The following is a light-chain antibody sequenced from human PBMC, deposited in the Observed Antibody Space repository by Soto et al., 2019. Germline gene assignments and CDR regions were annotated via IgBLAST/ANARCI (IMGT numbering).Light chain of an antibody. CDR1: SRDDGGYTF. Sequence: QSVLTQPGSVSGSPWQSITISCTGTSRDDGGYTFVSWYQQHPGKAPKIMIYDVSNRPSGVSNRFSGSKSGNTASLTISGLQAEDEADYYCSSYTSSSTYVFGTGT. V-gene: IGLV2-14*03. CDR2: DVS. CDR3: SSYTSSSTYV. J-gene: IGLJ1*01.